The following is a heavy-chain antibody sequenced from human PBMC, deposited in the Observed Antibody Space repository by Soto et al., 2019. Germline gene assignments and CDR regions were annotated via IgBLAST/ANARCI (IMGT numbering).Heavy chain of an antibody. CDR2: IYYSGSM. CDR1: GGSIGSYY. CDR3: ARDFTSGYFYYFDS. J-gene: IGHJ4*02. D-gene: IGHD5-12*01. Sequence: TSETLSLTCTVSGGSIGSYYWSWIRQPPGKGLEWIGYIYYSGSMNYNPSLKSRVTISVDTSKNQLSLKLSSVTAADTAVYYCARDFTSGYFYYFDSWGQGTLVTVSS. V-gene: IGHV4-59*01.